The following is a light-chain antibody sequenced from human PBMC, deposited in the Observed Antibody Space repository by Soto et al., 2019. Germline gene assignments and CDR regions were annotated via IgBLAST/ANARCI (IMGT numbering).Light chain of an antibody. Sequence: EIVLTQSPGTLSLSPGERATLACRTSQTINSNYLAWYQQKVGQAPRLLIHGASSRATGIPDRFSGSGSGTDFTLTISNLEPEDFAVYYCQHYGVSTRFTCGPGTKVDI. CDR2: GAS. CDR1: QTINSNY. J-gene: IGKJ3*01. CDR3: QHYGVSTRFT. V-gene: IGKV3-20*01.